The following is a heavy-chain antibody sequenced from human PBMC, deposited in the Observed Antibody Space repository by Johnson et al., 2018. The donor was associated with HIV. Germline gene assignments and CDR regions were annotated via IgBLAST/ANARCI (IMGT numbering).Heavy chain of an antibody. CDR3: TTDLPYCSGHDCYNAFDL. D-gene: IGHD2-15*01. J-gene: IGHJ3*01. Sequence: VHLVESGGGLVQPGGSLRLSCAASGFTFSNVWMHWVRQAPGKGLEWVGRIKRKTDGGTTDYAAPVKGKFTISRDDSKNTLYLEMNSLKTEDTAVYYCTTDLPYCSGHDCYNAFDLWGQGTTVIVSS. V-gene: IGHV3-15*01. CDR1: GFTFSNVW. CDR2: IKRKTDGGTT.